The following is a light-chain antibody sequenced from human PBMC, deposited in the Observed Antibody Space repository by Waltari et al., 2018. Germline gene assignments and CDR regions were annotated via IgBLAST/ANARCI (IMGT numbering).Light chain of an antibody. CDR2: DVY. Sequence: QSVLTQPRPVSGSPGQSVAISCTGTSSDVGAYDYVSWYQQYPGKAPKVMIYDVYKRPSGVPVRFSGSKSGNTASLTISGLQAEDEAHYYCCSYANAKWVFGGGTRLTVL. CDR1: SSDVGAYDY. V-gene: IGLV2-11*01. CDR3: CSYANAKWV. J-gene: IGLJ3*02.